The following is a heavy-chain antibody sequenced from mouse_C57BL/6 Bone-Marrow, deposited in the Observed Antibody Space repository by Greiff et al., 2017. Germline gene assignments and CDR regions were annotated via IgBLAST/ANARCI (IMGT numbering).Heavy chain of an antibody. Sequence: QVQLQQSGAELARPGASVKMSCKASGYAFTSYSIHWVKQRPGQGLEWIGYINPGSGYTKYNQKFKDKATLTADKSSSTAYMQLSSLTSEDSAVYYCARSKDDDRRYFDYWGQGTTLTVSA. J-gene: IGHJ2*01. CDR3: ARSKDDDRRYFDY. CDR1: GYAFTSYS. CDR2: INPGSGYT. V-gene: IGHV1-4*01. D-gene: IGHD2-4*01.